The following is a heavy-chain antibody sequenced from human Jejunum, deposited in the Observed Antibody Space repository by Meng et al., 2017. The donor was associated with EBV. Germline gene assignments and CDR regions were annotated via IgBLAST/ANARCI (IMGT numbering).Heavy chain of an antibody. CDR3: AKLTRA. CDR2: ITDSGGST. Sequence: DVQVVEAGGGLVQTGGSLRLSCAASGFTFNSHTMSWVRQAPGKGLEWVSAITDSGGSTYYTDSVKGRFTISRDNSKNTLYLQMNSLRAEDTAVYYCAKLTRAWGQGTLVTVSP. V-gene: IGHV3-23*04. CDR1: GFTFNSHT. J-gene: IGHJ5*02.